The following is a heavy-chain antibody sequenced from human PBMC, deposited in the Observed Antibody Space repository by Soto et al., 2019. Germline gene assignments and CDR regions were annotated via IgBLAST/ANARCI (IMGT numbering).Heavy chain of an antibody. CDR1: GFTFSSYA. CDR3: ARESEYSISCDY. J-gene: IGHJ4*02. D-gene: IGHD6-6*01. CDR2: ISYDGSNK. Sequence: QVQLVESGGGVVQPGRSLRLSCAASGFTFSSYAMHWVRQAPGKGLEWVAVISYDGSNKYYADSVKGRFTISRDNSKNTLYLQMNSLRAEDTAVYYCARESEYSISCDYWGQGILVTVSS. V-gene: IGHV3-30-3*01.